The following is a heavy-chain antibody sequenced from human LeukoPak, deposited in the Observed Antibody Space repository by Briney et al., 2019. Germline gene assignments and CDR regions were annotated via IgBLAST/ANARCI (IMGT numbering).Heavy chain of an antibody. D-gene: IGHD4-11*01. CDR2: INHSGST. Sequence: PSETLSLTCAVYGGSFSGHYWSWIRQPPGKGLEWIGEINHSGSTNYNPSLKSRVTISVDTSKNQFSLKLSSVTAADTAVYYCARGLGSNYRIGYYYYGMDVWGQGTTVTVSS. CDR1: GGSFSGHY. J-gene: IGHJ6*02. V-gene: IGHV4-34*01. CDR3: ARGLGSNYRIGYYYYGMDV.